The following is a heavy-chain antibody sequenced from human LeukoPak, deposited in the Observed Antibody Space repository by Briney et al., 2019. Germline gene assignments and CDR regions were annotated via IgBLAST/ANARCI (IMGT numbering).Heavy chain of an antibody. CDR1: GGSFSGYY. CDR2: INHSGST. J-gene: IGHJ4*02. Sequence: PSVTLSLTCAVYGGSFSGYYWSWIRQPPGKGLEWIGEINHSGSTNYNPSLKSRVTISVDTSKNQFSLKLSSVTAADTAVYYCARGYSSGWYYFDYWGQGTLVTVSS. CDR3: ARGYSSGWYYFDY. V-gene: IGHV4-34*01. D-gene: IGHD6-19*01.